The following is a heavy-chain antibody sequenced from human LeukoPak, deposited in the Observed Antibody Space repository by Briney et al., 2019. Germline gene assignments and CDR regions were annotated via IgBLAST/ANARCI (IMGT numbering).Heavy chain of an antibody. CDR3: ARDNRDWAFDY. V-gene: IGHV3-30*02. D-gene: IGHD2-21*02. CDR1: GFIFSKYG. J-gene: IGHJ4*02. CDR2: INDKGVDK. Sequence: GGSLRLSRGASGFIFSKYGMHWVRQAPGKGLEWVAFINDKGVDKNYADSVKGRFTISRDNSKNTLVLQMNSLRSEDTAVYFCARDNRDWAFDYWGQGTLVTVSS.